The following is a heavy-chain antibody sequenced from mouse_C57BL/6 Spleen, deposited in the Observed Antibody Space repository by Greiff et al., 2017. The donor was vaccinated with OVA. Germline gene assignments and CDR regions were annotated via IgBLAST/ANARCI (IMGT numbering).Heavy chain of an antibody. J-gene: IGHJ2*01. CDR2: IYPGSGST. CDR1: GYTFSSYW. D-gene: IGHD1-1*01. Sequence: VQLQQPGAELVKPGASVKMSCEASGYTFSSYWITWVQQRPGQGLEWIGDIYPGSGSTNYNEKFKSKATLTVDTSSNTAYLQLSSLASEDSAGCYCARLDNGCSYYFDYWGQGTTLTVSS. V-gene: IGHV1-55*01. CDR3: ARLDNGCSYYFDY.